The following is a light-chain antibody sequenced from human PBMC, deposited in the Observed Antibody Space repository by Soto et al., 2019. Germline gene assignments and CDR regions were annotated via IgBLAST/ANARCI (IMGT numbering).Light chain of an antibody. Sequence: EIVLTQSPXTLSVSPGETATLSCRASQSVSYNLAWYQQKPGQGPRLLIYGAFTRATGIPARFSGSGSGTEFTLTISSLQSEDFAVYYCQQYKKWPPLTFGGGTKVEIK. CDR3: QQYKKWPPLT. J-gene: IGKJ4*01. V-gene: IGKV3-15*01. CDR2: GAF. CDR1: QSVSYN.